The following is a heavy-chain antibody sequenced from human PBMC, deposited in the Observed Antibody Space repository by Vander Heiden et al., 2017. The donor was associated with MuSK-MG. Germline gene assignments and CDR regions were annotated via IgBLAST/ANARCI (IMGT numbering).Heavy chain of an antibody. CDR2: IGTAGDP. D-gene: IGHD6-19*01. CDR3: ARGAVAGYWYFDL. CDR1: GFPFSSYD. V-gene: IGHV3-13*05. Sequence: EVQLVESGGGVVQPGGSLRLSCAASGFPFSSYDMHWVRQATGKGLEWVSAIGTAGDPYYPGSVKGRFTISRENAKNSLYLQMNSLRAGDTAVYYCARGAVAGYWYFDLWGRGTLVTVSS. J-gene: IGHJ2*01.